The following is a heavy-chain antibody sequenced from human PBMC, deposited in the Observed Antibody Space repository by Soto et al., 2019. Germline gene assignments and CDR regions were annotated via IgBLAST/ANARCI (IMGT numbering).Heavy chain of an antibody. D-gene: IGHD3-3*01. CDR2: ISWNSGSI. CDR1: GFTFDDYA. V-gene: IGHV3-9*01. Sequence: EVQLVESGGGLVQPGRSLRLSCAASGFTFDDYAMHWARQAPGKGLEWVSGISWNSGSIVYADSVKGRFTISRDNAKNSLYLQMNSLRAEDTALYYCAKDVEAIFGVSVLRHYFDYCCQGTLVTVSS. CDR3: AKDVEAIFGVSVLRHYFDY. J-gene: IGHJ4*02.